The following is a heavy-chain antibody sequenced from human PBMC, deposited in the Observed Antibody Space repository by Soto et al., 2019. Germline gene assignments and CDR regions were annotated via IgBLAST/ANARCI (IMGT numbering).Heavy chain of an antibody. CDR1: GGSISSGGYS. J-gene: IGHJ4*02. D-gene: IGHD2-2*01. CDR2: MYHSGST. CDR3: ARVPDY. Sequence: QLQLQESGSGLVKPSQTLSLTCAVSGGSISSGGYSWNWIRQPPGKGLEWIGYMYHSGSTYYNPSLKSRVTISIDSSKNQFSLKLSSVIAADTAVYYCARVPDYWGQGILVTVSS. V-gene: IGHV4-30-2*01.